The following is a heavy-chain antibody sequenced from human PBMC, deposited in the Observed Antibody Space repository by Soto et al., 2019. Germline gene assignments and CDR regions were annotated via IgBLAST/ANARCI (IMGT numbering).Heavy chain of an antibody. CDR1: GYTFTSYG. CDR2: ISAYNGNT. CDR3: ARDALDYGDHYDAFDI. V-gene: IGHV1-18*01. Sequence: ASVKVSCKASGYTFTSYGISWVRQAPGQGLEWMGWISAYNGNTNYAQKLQGRATMTTDTSTSTAYMELRSLRSDDTAVYYCARDALDYGDHYDAFDIWGQGTMVTVSS. J-gene: IGHJ3*02. D-gene: IGHD4-17*01.